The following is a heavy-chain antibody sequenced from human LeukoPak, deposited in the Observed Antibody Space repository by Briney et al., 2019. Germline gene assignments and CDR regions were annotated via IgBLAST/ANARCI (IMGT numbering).Heavy chain of an antibody. J-gene: IGHJ3*01. CDR3: AKARIAAAGTGAFDV. CDR1: GFTFSSYG. V-gene: IGHV3-33*06. Sequence: PGRSLRLSCAASGFTFSSYGMHWVRQAPGKGLEWVAVIWYDGSNKYYADSVKGRFTISRDNSKNTLYLQMNSLRDEDTAVYYCAKARIAAAGTGAFDVWSQGTMVTVSS. D-gene: IGHD6-13*01. CDR2: IWYDGSNK.